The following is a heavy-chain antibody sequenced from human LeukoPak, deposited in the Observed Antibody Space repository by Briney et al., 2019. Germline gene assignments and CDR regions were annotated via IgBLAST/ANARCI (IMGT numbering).Heavy chain of an antibody. CDR1: GGTFSSYA. V-gene: IGHV1-69*05. D-gene: IGHD2-2*01. Sequence: SVKVSCKASGGTFSSYAISWVRQAPGQGLEWMGGIIPIFGTANYAQKFQGRVTITTDESTSTAYMERSSLRSEDTAVYYCAREYCSSTSCYDAFDIWGQGTMVTVSS. CDR2: IIPIFGTA. J-gene: IGHJ3*02. CDR3: AREYCSSTSCYDAFDI.